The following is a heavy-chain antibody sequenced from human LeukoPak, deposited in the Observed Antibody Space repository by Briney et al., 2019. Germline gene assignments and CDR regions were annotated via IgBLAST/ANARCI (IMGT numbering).Heavy chain of an antibody. D-gene: IGHD3-9*01. Sequence: GGSLRLSCAASGFTFSSYSMNWVRQAPGKGLEWVSSISSGSSCIYYADSVKGRFTISRDNAKNSLYLQMNSLRAEDTAVYYCARDPGGYDILTGYYFPHFDYWGQGTLVTVSS. CDR3: ARDPGGYDILTGYYFPHFDY. V-gene: IGHV3-21*01. CDR2: ISSGSSCI. J-gene: IGHJ4*02. CDR1: GFTFSSYS.